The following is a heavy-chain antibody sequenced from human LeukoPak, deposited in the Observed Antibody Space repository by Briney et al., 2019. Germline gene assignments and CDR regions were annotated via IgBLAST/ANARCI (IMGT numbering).Heavy chain of an antibody. CDR3: ATAMITFGGVIVQTFDY. V-gene: IGHV1-24*01. D-gene: IGHD3-16*02. Sequence: GASVKVSCKVSGYTLTELSMHWVRQAPGKGLEWMGGFDPEDGETIYAQKFQGRVTMTEDISTDTAYMELSSLRSEDTAVYYCATAMITFGGVIVQTFDYWGQGTLVTVSS. J-gene: IGHJ4*02. CDR2: FDPEDGET. CDR1: GYTLTELS.